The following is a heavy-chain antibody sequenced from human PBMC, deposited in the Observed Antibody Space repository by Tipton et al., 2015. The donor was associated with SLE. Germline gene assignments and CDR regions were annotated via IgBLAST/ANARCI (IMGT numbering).Heavy chain of an antibody. V-gene: IGHV4-59*11. J-gene: IGHJ4*02. CDR3: ARGHSSGWYAFDY. Sequence: LRLSCTVSGGSISSHYWSWIRQPPGKGLEWIGYIYYSGSTNYNPSLKSRVTISVDTSKNQFSLKLSSVTAADTAVYYCARGHSSGWYAFDYWGQGTLVTVSS. CDR2: IYYSGST. CDR1: GGSISSHY. D-gene: IGHD6-19*01.